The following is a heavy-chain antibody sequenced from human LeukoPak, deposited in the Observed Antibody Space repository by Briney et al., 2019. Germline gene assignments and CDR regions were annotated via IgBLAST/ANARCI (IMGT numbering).Heavy chain of an antibody. D-gene: IGHD6-19*01. CDR1: GYTFTSYG. CDR2: ISAYNGNT. J-gene: IGHJ4*02. V-gene: IGHV1-18*01. Sequence: ASVKVSCKASGYTFTSYGISWVRQAPGQGLEWMGWISAYNGNTNYAQKLQGRVTMTTDTSTSTAYMELRSLRSDDTAVYYCARDKSGWYSSWFLIPRGQGTLVTVPS. CDR3: ARDKSGWYSSWFLIP.